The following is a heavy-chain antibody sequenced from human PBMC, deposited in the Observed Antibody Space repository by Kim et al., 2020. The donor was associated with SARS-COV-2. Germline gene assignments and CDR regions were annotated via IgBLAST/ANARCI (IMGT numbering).Heavy chain of an antibody. CDR2: ISWNSGSI. CDR3: ATGKIAARPLFDY. D-gene: IGHD6-6*01. J-gene: IGHJ4*02. CDR1: GFTFGDYA. V-gene: IGHV3-9*01. Sequence: GGSLRLSCAASGFTFGDYAMHWVRQAPGKGLEWVSGISWNSGSIGYADSVKGRFTISRDNAKNSLYLQMNSLRAEDTALYYCATGKIAARPLFDYWGQGTLVTVSS.